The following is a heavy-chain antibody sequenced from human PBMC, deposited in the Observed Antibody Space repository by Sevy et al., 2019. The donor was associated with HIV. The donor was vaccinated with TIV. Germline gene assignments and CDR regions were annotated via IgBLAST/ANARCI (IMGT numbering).Heavy chain of an antibody. CDR3: ATDRTSPRAMGRGWYQDRQGAFDI. J-gene: IGHJ3*02. Sequence: ASVKVSCKASGYTFTGYYMHWVRQAPGQGLEWMGWINPNSGGTNYAQKFQGRVTMTRDTCISTAYMGLSRPRSDDTGMYNCATDRTSPRAMGRGWYQDRQGAFDIWGQGTMVTVSS. D-gene: IGHD6-19*01. CDR1: GYTFTGYY. V-gene: IGHV1-2*02. CDR2: INPNSGGT.